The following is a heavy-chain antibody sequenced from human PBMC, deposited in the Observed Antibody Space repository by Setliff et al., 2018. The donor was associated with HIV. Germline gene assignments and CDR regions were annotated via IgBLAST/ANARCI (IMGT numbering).Heavy chain of an antibody. V-gene: IGHV4-61*09. D-gene: IGHD3-16*01. Sequence: SQTLSLTCTVSGASINSQSDYWNWIRQPAGKELEWIGHIYASGYTYYKPSLESRVTISVDTSKSQFSLKLHSVTAADTAVYYCARARGSMGYINTFDVWGQGSLVTVSS. J-gene: IGHJ4*02. CDR1: GASINSQSDY. CDR3: ARARGSMGYINTFDV. CDR2: IYASGYT.